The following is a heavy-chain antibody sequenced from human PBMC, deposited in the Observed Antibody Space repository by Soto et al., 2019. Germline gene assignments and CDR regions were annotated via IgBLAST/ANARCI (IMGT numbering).Heavy chain of an antibody. Sequence: SVKVSCKASGGTLSSYAISWVRQAPGQGLEWMGGIIPIFGTANYAQKFQGRVTSTADESTSTAYMELSSLRSEDTAVYYCARDSLTYYYGSGSSNMDVWGQGTTVTVSS. CDR2: IIPIFGTA. V-gene: IGHV1-69*13. D-gene: IGHD3-10*01. J-gene: IGHJ6*02. CDR1: GGTLSSYA. CDR3: ARDSLTYYYGSGSSNMDV.